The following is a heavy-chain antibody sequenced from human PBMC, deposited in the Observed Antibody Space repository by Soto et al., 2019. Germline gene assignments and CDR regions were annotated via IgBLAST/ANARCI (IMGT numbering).Heavy chain of an antibody. J-gene: IGHJ3*02. Sequence: PSEALSLTCTVSGGSISSGDYYWSWIRQPPGKGLEWIGYIYYSGSTYYNPSLKSRVTISVGKSKNQFSLKLSSVTAADTAVYYCARLGEIQWLVPRAFDIWGQGTMVTVSS. D-gene: IGHD6-19*01. CDR1: GGSISSGDYY. V-gene: IGHV4-30-4*01. CDR2: IYYSGST. CDR3: ARLGEIQWLVPRAFDI.